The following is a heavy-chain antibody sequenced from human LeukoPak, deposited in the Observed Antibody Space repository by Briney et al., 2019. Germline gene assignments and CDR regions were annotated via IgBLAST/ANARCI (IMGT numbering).Heavy chain of an antibody. CDR2: IYSGGST. CDR3: ARGFSGYDPFDY. J-gene: IGHJ4*02. V-gene: IGHV3-66*01. Sequence: PGGSLRLSCAVSGFTVSSNYMSWVRQAPGKGLEWVSVIYSGGSTYYADSVKGRFTISRDNSRNTLYLQMNSLRAEDTAAYYCARGFSGYDPFDYWGQGTLVTVSS. D-gene: IGHD5-12*01. CDR1: GFTVSSNY.